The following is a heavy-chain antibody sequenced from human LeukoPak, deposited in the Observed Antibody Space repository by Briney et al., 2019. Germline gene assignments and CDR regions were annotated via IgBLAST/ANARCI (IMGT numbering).Heavy chain of an antibody. J-gene: IGHJ3*02. CDR1: GFIVSSNY. Sequence: QPGGSLRLSCAASGFIVSSNYMSWVRQAPGKGLDFVSVIYSGGLTYYADSVKGRFTISRDNSKNTLYLQMSSLRAEDTAVYYCARDRAEVAATYAAFDIWGQGTMVTVSS. V-gene: IGHV3-66*01. D-gene: IGHD2-15*01. CDR2: IYSGGLT. CDR3: ARDRAEVAATYAAFDI.